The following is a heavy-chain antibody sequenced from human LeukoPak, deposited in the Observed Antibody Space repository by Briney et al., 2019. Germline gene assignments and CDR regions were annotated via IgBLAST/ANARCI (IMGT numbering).Heavy chain of an antibody. J-gene: IGHJ4*02. CDR2: IIPIFGTA. CDR3: ARVLRWGMVATEYYFDY. D-gene: IGHD5-12*01. Sequence: ASVKVSCKASGGTFSSYAISWVRQAPGQGLEWMGGIIPIFGTANYAQKFQGRVTITADESTSTAYMELSSLRSEDTAVYYCARVLRWGMVATEYYFDYWGQGTLVTVSS. CDR1: GGTFSSYA. V-gene: IGHV1-69*13.